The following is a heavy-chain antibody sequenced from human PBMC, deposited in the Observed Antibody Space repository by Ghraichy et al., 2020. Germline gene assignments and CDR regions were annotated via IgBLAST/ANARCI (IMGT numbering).Heavy chain of an antibody. D-gene: IGHD4-17*01. CDR2: IYYSGST. Sequence: SQTLSLTCTVSGGSISSYYWSWIPQPPGKGLEWIGYIYYSGSTNYNPSLKSRVTISVDTSKNQFSLKLNSVTAADTAVYYCARAGVDYGESYFDYWGQGTLVTVSS. V-gene: IGHV4-59*01. CDR1: GGSISSYY. J-gene: IGHJ4*02. CDR3: ARAGVDYGESYFDY.